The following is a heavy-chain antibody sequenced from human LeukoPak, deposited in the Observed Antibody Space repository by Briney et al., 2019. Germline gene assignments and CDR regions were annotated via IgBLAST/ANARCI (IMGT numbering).Heavy chain of an antibody. J-gene: IGHJ4*01. V-gene: IGHV3-74*01. CDR1: GFTFDDYA. CDR3: ARFVVVTAGDY. D-gene: IGHD2-21*02. CDR2: LHSNGAFT. Sequence: PGGSLRLSCAASGFTFDDYAMHWVRQAPGKGLVWVARLHSNGAFTTYADSVKGRFTISRDTAKNTLYLQMNSLRVEDTAVYYCARFVVVTAGDYWGQGTLVTVSS.